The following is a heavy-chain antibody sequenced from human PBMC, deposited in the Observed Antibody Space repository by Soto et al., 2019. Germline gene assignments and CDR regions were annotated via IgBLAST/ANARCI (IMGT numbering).Heavy chain of an antibody. Sequence: QAQLQESGPGLVKPSETLSLTCTVSGGSISTYYWSWIRQPPGKGLQWIGYVYYTGNTIYNPSLKSRVTISVATSKNQLSLKLKSVTAADTAFYYCARGGSSWNFDYWGQGALVTVSS. CDR2: VYYTGNT. D-gene: IGHD6-13*01. CDR1: GGSISTYY. J-gene: IGHJ4*02. CDR3: ARGGSSWNFDY. V-gene: IGHV4-59*01.